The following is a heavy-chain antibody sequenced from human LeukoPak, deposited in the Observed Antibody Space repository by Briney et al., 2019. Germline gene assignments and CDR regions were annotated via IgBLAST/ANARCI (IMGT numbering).Heavy chain of an antibody. J-gene: IGHJ4*02. CDR3: ARHDPYGGSYYRDFDY. CDR2: IYYSGST. V-gene: IGHV4-39*01. CDR1: GFTFSIYA. D-gene: IGHD1-26*01. Sequence: GSLRLSCAASGFTFSIYAMSWIRQPPGKGLEWIGSIYYSGSTYYNPSLKSRVTISVDTSKNQFSLKLSSVTAADTAVYYCARHDPYGGSYYRDFDYWGQGTLVTVSS.